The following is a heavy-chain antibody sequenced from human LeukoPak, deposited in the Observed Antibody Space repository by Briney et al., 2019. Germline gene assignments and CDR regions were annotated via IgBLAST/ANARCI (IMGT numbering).Heavy chain of an antibody. CDR3: ARHQWVHYYGSGSYDP. CDR1: AYSISSGYY. V-gene: IGHV4-38-2*02. D-gene: IGHD3-10*01. J-gene: IGHJ5*02. CDR2: IYYSGST. Sequence: PSETLSLTCTVSAYSISSGYYWGWIRQPPGKGLEWIGSIYYSGSTYYNPSLKSRVTISVDTSKNQFSLKLSSVTAADTAVYYCARHQWVHYYGSGSYDPWGQGTLVTVSS.